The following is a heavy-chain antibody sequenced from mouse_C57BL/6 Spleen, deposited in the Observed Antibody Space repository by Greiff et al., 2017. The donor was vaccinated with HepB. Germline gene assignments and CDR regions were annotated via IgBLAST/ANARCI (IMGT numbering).Heavy chain of an antibody. Sequence: QVQLQQPGAELVKPGASVKLSCKASGYTFTSYWMQWVKQRPGQGLEWIGEIDPSDSYTNYNQKFKGKATLTVDTSSSTAYMQLSSLTSEDSAVYYGARGDTTPFAYWGQGTLVTVSA. CDR1: GYTFTSYW. J-gene: IGHJ3*01. V-gene: IGHV1-50*01. CDR3: ARGDTTPFAY. CDR2: IDPSDSYT. D-gene: IGHD1-1*01.